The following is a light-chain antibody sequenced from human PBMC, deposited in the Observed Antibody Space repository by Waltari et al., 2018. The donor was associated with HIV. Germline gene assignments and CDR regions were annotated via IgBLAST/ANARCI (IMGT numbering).Light chain of an antibody. Sequence: DIQMTQSPSSLSASVGDRLTITCQASHDIGNYVNWYQQKPGKPPKLLIYEASNLDTRVPPRFSGAGSGTDFSLTIRSLQPEDIGTYYCHQYENLPLTFGGGTRVDIK. V-gene: IGKV1-33*01. CDR2: EAS. CDR1: HDIGNY. J-gene: IGKJ4*01. CDR3: HQYENLPLT.